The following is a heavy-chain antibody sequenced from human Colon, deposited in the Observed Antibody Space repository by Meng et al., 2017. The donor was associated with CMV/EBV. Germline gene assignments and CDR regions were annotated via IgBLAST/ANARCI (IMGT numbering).Heavy chain of an antibody. Sequence: CTVSGFSLNTRIVAVGWSRQPPGRALEWLALFYWNDDQRYSPSLRNRLTITKGTSKNQLVLTMTNMDPVDTATYFCAHRRTIFGGFDPWGQGSLSPSPQ. CDR2: FYWNDDQ. CDR1: GFSLNTRIVA. CDR3: AHRRTIFGGFDP. D-gene: IGHD3-3*01. V-gene: IGHV2-5*01. J-gene: IGHJ5*02.